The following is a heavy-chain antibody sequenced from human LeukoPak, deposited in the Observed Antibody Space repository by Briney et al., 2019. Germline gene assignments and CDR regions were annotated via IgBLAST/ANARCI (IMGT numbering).Heavy chain of an antibody. V-gene: IGHV4-61*01. J-gene: IGHJ4*02. CDR3: ARDGYNEGYGY. D-gene: IGHD5-24*01. Sequence: SETLSLACSVSGGSVSSGSYYWNWIRQPPGKGLEWIGYIYYSGSTNYNPSLKSRVTISIDTSKNQFSPKLSSVTAADTAVYYCARDGYNEGYGYWGQGILVTVSS. CDR2: IYYSGST. CDR1: GGSVSSGSYY.